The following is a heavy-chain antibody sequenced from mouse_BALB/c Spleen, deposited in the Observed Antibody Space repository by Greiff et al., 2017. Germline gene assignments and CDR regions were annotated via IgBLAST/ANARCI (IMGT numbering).Heavy chain of an antibody. CDR3: ARGMGYGYADY. J-gene: IGHJ2*01. CDR1: GFTFTDYY. Sequence: EVQLVESGGGLVQPGGSLRLSCATSGFTFTDYYMSWVRQPPGKALEWLGFIRNKANGYTTEYSASVKGRFTISRDNSQSILYLQMNTLRAEDSATYYCARGMGYGYADYWGQGTTLTVSS. D-gene: IGHD2-2*01. CDR2: IRNKANGYTT. V-gene: IGHV7-3*02.